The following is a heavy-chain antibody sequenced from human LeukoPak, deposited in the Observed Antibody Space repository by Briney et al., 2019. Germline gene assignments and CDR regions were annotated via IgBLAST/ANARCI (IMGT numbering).Heavy chain of an antibody. V-gene: IGHV5-51*01. CDR3: ARAYYYDSSGYYYYFDY. J-gene: IGHJ4*02. D-gene: IGHD3-22*01. Sequence: GESLKISCKGSGYRFTSYWIGWVRQMPGKGLEWMGIIYPGDSDTRYSPSFQGQVTISADKSISTAYLQWSSLKASDTAMYYCARAYYYDSSGYYYYFDYWGQGTLVTVSS. CDR2: IYPGDSDT. CDR1: GYRFTSYW.